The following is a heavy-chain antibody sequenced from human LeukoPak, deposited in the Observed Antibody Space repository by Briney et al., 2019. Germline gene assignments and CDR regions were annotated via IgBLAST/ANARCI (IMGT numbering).Heavy chain of an antibody. Sequence: ASVKVSCKASGYTFTSYYMHWVRQAPGQGLEWMGIINPSGGSTSYAQKFQGRVTMTRDTSTSTVYMELSSLRSEDTAVYYRAREVAAGEIDYWGQGTLVTVSS. CDR1: GYTFTSYY. V-gene: IGHV1-46*01. D-gene: IGHD6-13*01. J-gene: IGHJ4*02. CDR3: AREVAAGEIDY. CDR2: INPSGGST.